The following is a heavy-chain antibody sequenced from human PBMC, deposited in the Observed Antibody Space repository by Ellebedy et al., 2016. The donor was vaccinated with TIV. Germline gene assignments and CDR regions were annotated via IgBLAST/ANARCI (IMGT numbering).Heavy chain of an antibody. CDR3: ARDLGRYGMDV. CDR2: IHHSGNT. V-gene: IGHV4-59*01. CDR1: GGSINSYY. Sequence: MPGGSLRLSCSVSGGSINSYYWTWIRQPPGQGLEWIGDIHHSGNTHIHPSLKSRVTLSLDTSENQFSLDLSSVTAADTATYYCARDLGRYGMDVWGQGTTVTVSS. J-gene: IGHJ6*02.